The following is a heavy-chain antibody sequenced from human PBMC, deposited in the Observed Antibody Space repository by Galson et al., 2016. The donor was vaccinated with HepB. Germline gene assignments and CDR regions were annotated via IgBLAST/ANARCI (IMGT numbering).Heavy chain of an antibody. V-gene: IGHV3-23*01. CDR1: GFTFSSYT. Sequence: SLRLSCAASGFTFSSYTMNWVRQAPGKGPEWVSAIRGSDGTDIWYADSVKGRFIISRDDSKNTLFLDMNSLRAEDTARYYWAKGRINIDQDFDYWGQGTPVTVSS. CDR2: IRGSDGTDI. CDR3: AKGRINIDQDFDY. D-gene: IGHD2-15*01. J-gene: IGHJ4*02.